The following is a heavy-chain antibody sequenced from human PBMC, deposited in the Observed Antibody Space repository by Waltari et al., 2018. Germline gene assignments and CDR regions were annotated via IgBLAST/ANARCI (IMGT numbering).Heavy chain of an antibody. CDR3: ASSIAAAPGY. J-gene: IGHJ4*02. CDR1: GFTFSSYW. CDR2: INSDGSST. V-gene: IGHV3-74*01. Sequence: EVQLVESGGGLVQPGGSLSLPWAACGFTFSSYWMHWVRQAPGKGLVWVSRINSDGSSTSYADSVKGRFTISRDNAKNTLYLQMNSLRAEDTAVYYCASSIAAAPGYWGQGTLVTVSS. D-gene: IGHD6-13*01.